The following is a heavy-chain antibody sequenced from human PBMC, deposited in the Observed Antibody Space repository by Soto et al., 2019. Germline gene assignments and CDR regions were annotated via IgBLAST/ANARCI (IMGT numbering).Heavy chain of an antibody. D-gene: IGHD3-9*01. CDR1: GFTFSSYS. Sequence: GGSLRLSCAASGFTFSSYSMNWVRQAPGKGLEWVSYISSSSTIYYADSVKGRFTISRDNAKNSLYLQMNSLRAEDTAVYYCATHYDILRSDYYYYYMDVWGKGTTVTVSS. J-gene: IGHJ6*03. CDR3: ATHYDILRSDYYYYYMDV. CDR2: ISSSSTI. V-gene: IGHV3-48*01.